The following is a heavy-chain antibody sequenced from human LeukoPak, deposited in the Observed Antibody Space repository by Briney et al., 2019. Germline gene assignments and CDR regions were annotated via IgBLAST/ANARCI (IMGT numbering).Heavy chain of an antibody. J-gene: IGHJ4*02. CDR3: AKGGEVTAIRYYFDY. CDR1: GFTFSSYG. CDR2: ISYDGSNK. V-gene: IGHV3-30*18. D-gene: IGHD2-21*02. Sequence: GGSLRLSCAASGFTFSSYGMHWVRQAPGKGLEWVAVISYDGSNKYYADSVKGRFTISRDNSKNTLYLQMNSLRAEDTAVYYCAKGGEVTAIRYYFDYWGQGTLVTVSS.